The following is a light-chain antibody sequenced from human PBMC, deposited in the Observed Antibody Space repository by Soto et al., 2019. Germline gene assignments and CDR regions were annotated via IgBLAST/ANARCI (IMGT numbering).Light chain of an antibody. J-gene: IGKJ4*01. CDR3: QQRSNWPLT. Sequence: EIVMTQSPATLSVSPGERATLSCRASQSVSSNLAWYQQKPGQAPRLLIYGASTRATGIPARFSGSGSGTDFTLTISSLEPEDFAVYYCQQRSNWPLTFGGGTKGDIK. CDR1: QSVSSN. V-gene: IGKV3-15*01. CDR2: GAS.